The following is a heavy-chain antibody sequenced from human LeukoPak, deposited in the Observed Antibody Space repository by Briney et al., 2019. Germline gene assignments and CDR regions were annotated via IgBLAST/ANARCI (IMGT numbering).Heavy chain of an antibody. V-gene: IGHV4-34*01. CDR3: ARGGGLVPAPRRWFAP. J-gene: IGHJ5*02. D-gene: IGHD2-2*01. CDR2: INHSGST. Sequence: PSETLSLTCAVYGGSFSGYYWSWVRQPPGKGLEWIGEINHSGSTNYNPSLKSRVTISVDTSKNQFSLKLSSVTAADTAVYYCARGGGLVPAPRRWFAPWGQGTLVTVSS. CDR1: GGSFSGYY.